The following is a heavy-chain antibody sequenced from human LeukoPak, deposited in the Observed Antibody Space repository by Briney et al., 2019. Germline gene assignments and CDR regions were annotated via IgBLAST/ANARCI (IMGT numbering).Heavy chain of an antibody. J-gene: IGHJ4*02. CDR2: ISGSGGST. Sequence: GGSLRLSCAASGFTFSSYAMSWVRQAPGKGLEWVSTISGSGGSTYYADSVKGRFTTSRDNSKNTLYLRMNSLRAEDTAVYYCAKMGGYCSGSSCYSSDYWGQGTLVTVSS. CDR3: AKMGGYCSGSSCYSSDY. V-gene: IGHV3-23*01. D-gene: IGHD2-15*01. CDR1: GFTFSSYA.